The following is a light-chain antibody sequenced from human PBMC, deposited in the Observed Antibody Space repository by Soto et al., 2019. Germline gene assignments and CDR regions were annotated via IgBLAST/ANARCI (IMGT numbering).Light chain of an antibody. Sequence: ALELTQSPSSLSLSGGDRVIITCRARQGISSALAWYQQKPGKAPKLLIYDASSLESVVPSRCSGSGSGTDFTLNISILQPEDFATYCCQQFNSYPPTFGGGTKVEIK. J-gene: IGKJ4*01. CDR2: DAS. V-gene: IGKV1-13*02. CDR1: QGISSA. CDR3: QQFNSYPPT.